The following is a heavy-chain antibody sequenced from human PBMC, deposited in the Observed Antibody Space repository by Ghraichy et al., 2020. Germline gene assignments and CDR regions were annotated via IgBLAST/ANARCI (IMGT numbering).Heavy chain of an antibody. V-gene: IGHV4-39*01. CDR3: ARLYYYDSSGYYSIRSDAFDI. CDR2: IYYSGST. CDR1: GGSISSSSYY. Sequence: SETLSLTCTVSGGSISSSSYYWGWIRQPPWKGLEWIGSIYYSGSTYYNPSLKSRVTISVDTSKNQFSLKLRSVTAADTAVYYCARLYYYDSSGYYSIRSDAFDIWGQGTMVTVSS. D-gene: IGHD3-22*01. J-gene: IGHJ3*02.